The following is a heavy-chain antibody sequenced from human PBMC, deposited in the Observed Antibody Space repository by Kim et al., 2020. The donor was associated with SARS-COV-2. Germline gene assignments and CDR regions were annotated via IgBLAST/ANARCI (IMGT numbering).Heavy chain of an antibody. CDR2: INHSGST. J-gene: IGHJ6*02. CDR1: GGSFSGYY. V-gene: IGHV4-34*01. D-gene: IGHD2-2*01. CDR3: ARGPPTIDYYYYYGMDV. Sequence: SETLSLTCAVYGGSFSGYYWSWIRQPPGKGLEWIGEINHSGSTNYNPSLKSRVTISVDTSKNQFSLKLSSVTAADTAVYYCARGPPTIDYYYYYGMDVWGQGTTVTVSS.